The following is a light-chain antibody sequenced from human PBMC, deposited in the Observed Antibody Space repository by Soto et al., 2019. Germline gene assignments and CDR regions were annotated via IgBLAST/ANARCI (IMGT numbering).Light chain of an antibody. CDR2: GAS. Sequence: FTPYPRTLSLSPGERATLSRQAIQSVPSTYLAWYQQKPGQAPRLLTYGASTRATGIPARFSGSASGTEFTLTISSLQSEDFAVYYCQQYNKWPSWTFGQGTKVDI. V-gene: IGKV3-15*01. CDR1: QSVPST. CDR3: QQYNKWPSWT. J-gene: IGKJ1*01.